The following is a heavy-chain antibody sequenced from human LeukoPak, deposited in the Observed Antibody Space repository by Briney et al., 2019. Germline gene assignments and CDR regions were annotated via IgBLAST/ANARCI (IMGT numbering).Heavy chain of an antibody. Sequence: GGSLRLSCAASGFTFSSYSMNWVRQAPVKGLEWVSSISSSSSYIYYADSVKGRFTISRDNAKNSLYLQMNSLRAEDTAVYYCARAALAYCGGDCLRAFDIWGQGTMVTVSS. D-gene: IGHD2-21*02. V-gene: IGHV3-21*01. CDR2: ISSSSSYI. CDR3: ARAALAYCGGDCLRAFDI. CDR1: GFTFSSYS. J-gene: IGHJ3*02.